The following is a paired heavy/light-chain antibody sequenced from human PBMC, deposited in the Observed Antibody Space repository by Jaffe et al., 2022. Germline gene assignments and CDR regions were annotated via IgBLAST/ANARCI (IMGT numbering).Heavy chain of an antibody. CDR2: IHYSGST. V-gene: IGHV4-39*01. CDR1: GGSISSNDYY. Sequence: QLQLQESGPGLVKPSETLSLTCIVSGGSISSNDYYWGWIRQPPGKGLEWIGTIHYSGSTYYNPSLKSRVTVSVDTSKNQFSLKLSSVTAADTAVYYCASAPQFYYGSGTSHFDFWGQGTMVTVSS. CDR3: ASAPQFYYGSGTSHFDF. D-gene: IGHD3-10*01. J-gene: IGHJ3*01.
Light chain of an antibody. V-gene: IGLV2-11*01. CDR1: SSDVGGYNY. CDR2: DVN. Sequence: QSALTQPRSVSGSPGQSVTISCTGTSSDVGGYNYVSWYQQHSGKAPKLMIYDVNKRPSGVPDRFSGSKSGNTASLTISGLQAEDEADYYCCSYAGTYTFYVFGTGTKVTVL. CDR3: CSYAGTYTFYV. J-gene: IGLJ1*01.